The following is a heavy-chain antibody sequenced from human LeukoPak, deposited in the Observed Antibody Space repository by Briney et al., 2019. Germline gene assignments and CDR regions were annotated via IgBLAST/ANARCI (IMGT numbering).Heavy chain of an antibody. J-gene: IGHJ4*02. D-gene: IGHD2-2*01. Sequence: SETLSLTCTVSGRSVNSKSYYRSWIRQPPGKGLEWIGYISYIGSTNYNPSLKSRVTISLDTSKNQFSLKLSSVTAADTAVYYCASLYCSRTSCFFDYWGQGTLVTVSS. CDR2: ISYIGST. CDR1: GRSVNSKSYY. CDR3: ASLYCSRTSCFFDY. V-gene: IGHV4-61*01.